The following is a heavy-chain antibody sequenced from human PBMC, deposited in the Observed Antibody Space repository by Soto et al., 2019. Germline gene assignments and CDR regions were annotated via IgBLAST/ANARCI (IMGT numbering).Heavy chain of an antibody. D-gene: IGHD2-15*01. Sequence: QVQLVESGGGVVQPGRSLRLSCAASGFTFSHYAMHWVRQAPGKGLEWVALMSYDGSNEYYADSVKGRFTISRDNSKNTLYRQMNGLRAEDTAVYYCAKDGSHNLDYWGQGTLVTVSS. CDR3: AKDGSHNLDY. CDR1: GFTFSHYA. CDR2: MSYDGSNE. V-gene: IGHV3-30*18. J-gene: IGHJ4*02.